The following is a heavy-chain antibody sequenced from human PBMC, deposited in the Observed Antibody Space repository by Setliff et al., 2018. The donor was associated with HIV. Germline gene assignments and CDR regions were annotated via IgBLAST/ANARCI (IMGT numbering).Heavy chain of an antibody. CDR1: GESLSDYY. Sequence: PSETLSLTCAVYGESLSDYYWSWIRQPPGKGLEWIGEINHNKSSDYNPSLKSRVTVSVDTSKNQFSLKVKSVTAADTAVYYCARQKKSSSWSPNDYWGQGTPVTVSS. CDR2: INHNKSS. D-gene: IGHD2-2*01. CDR3: ARQKKSSSWSPNDY. J-gene: IGHJ4*02. V-gene: IGHV4-34*01.